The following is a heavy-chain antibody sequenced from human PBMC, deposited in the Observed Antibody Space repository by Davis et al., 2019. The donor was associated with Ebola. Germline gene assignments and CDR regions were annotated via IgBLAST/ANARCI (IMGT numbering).Heavy chain of an antibody. CDR1: GFTFSSYS. J-gene: IGHJ6*02. D-gene: IGHD2-21*02. Sequence: GESLKISCAASGFTFSSYSMNWLRQAPGKGLEWVSYISSSSSTIYYADSVKGRFTISRDNAKNSLYLQMNSLRDEDTAVYYCARLVVTYYYGMDVWGQGTTVTVSS. CDR2: ISSSSSTI. V-gene: IGHV3-48*02. CDR3: ARLVVTYYYGMDV.